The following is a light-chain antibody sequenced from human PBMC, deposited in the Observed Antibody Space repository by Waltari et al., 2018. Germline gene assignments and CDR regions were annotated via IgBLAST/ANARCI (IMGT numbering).Light chain of an antibody. J-gene: IGKJ4*01. Sequence: DIVMTQSPDSLAVSLGERATINCKSSQSVLHRSNMRNHLAWYQHKRGQPPKLIIYWASTRESGVPDRFRGRGSGTDFTLTINSLQPEDAAVYYCQQYYTSPALTFGGGTTVEIK. CDR3: QQYYTSPALT. CDR2: WAS. V-gene: IGKV4-1*01. CDR1: QSVLHRSNMRNH.